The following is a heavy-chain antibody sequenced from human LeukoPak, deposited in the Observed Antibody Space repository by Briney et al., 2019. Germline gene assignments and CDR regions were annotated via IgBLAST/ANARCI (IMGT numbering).Heavy chain of an antibody. D-gene: IGHD4-11*01. V-gene: IGHV4-59*01. CDR2: IYYSGST. J-gene: IGHJ6*03. CDR1: GGSISSYY. CDR3: ARTTLSLYYMDV. Sequence: PSETLSLTCTVSGGSISSYYWSWLRQPPGKGLEWIGYIYYSGSTNYNPSLKSRVTISVDTSKNQFSLKLSSVTAADTAVYYCARTTLSLYYMDVWGKGTTVTISS.